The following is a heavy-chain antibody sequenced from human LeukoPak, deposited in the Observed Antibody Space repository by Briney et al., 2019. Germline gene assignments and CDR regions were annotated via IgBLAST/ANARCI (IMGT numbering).Heavy chain of an antibody. CDR3: ARDSSSWPGLFVY. CDR2: IYSGGST. CDR1: GFTVSSNY. J-gene: IGHJ4*02. V-gene: IGHV3-66*01. D-gene: IGHD6-13*01. Sequence: GGSLRLSCAASGFTVSSNYMSWVRQAPGKGLEWVSVIYSGGSTYYADSVKGRFTISRDNSKNTLYLQMNSLRAEDTAVYYCARDSSSWPGLFVYWGQGTLVTVSS.